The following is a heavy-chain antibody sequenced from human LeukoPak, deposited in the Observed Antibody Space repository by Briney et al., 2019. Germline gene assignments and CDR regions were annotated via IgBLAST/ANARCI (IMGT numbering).Heavy chain of an antibody. CDR3: ARPQGYSGYDWVFDY. J-gene: IGHJ4*02. CDR1: GYTFTGYY. CDR2: INPNSGGT. Sequence: ASVKVSCKASGYTFTGYYMHWVRQAPGQGLEWMGRINPNSGGTNYAQKFQGRVTMTRDTSISTAYMELSRLRSDDTAVYYCARPQGYSGYDWVFDYWGQGTLVTVSS. V-gene: IGHV1-2*06. D-gene: IGHD5-12*01.